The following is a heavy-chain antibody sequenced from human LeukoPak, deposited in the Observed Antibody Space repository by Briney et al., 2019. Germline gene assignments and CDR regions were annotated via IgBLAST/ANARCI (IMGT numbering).Heavy chain of an antibody. CDR3: ARDNDSRDPPHFDY. J-gene: IGHJ4*02. CDR2: ISPYNGNT. CDR1: GYTFNTYG. D-gene: IGHD3-16*01. V-gene: IGHV1-18*04. Sequence: GASVKVSCKASGYTFNTYGITWVRQAPGQGLEWMGWISPYNGNTHYAQKFQDRVTMTTDTSTRTAYMELSSLRSEDTAVYYCARDNDSRDPPHFDYWGQGTLVTVSS.